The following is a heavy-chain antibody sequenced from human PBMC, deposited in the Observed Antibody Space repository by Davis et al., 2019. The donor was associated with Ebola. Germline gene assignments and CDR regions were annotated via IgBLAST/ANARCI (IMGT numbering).Heavy chain of an antibody. V-gene: IGHV1-8*01. CDR3: ARARVVVAAIVYYYYGMDV. CDR1: GYTFTSYD. J-gene: IGHJ6*02. Sequence: AASVKVSCKASGYTFTSYDINWVRQATGQGLEWMGWMNPNSGNTGYAQKFQGRVTMTRNTSISTAYMELSSLRSEDTAVYYCARARVVVAAIVYYYYGMDVWGQGTLVTVSS. D-gene: IGHD2-15*01. CDR2: MNPNSGNT.